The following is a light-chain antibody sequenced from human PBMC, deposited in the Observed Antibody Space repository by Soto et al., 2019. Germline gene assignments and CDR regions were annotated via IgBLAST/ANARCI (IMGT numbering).Light chain of an antibody. CDR3: KQVNSAPFT. CDR1: QGISSF. CDR2: GAS. Sequence: DIPLTQSPPYLSASVGDRVTIICRASQGISSFLAWYQQKPGRVPKVLVYGASTVERGVPSKFICSGSGAKFTLTISTLQPEEFANYYCKQVNSAPFTFGPGNRWDIK. V-gene: IGKV1-9*01. J-gene: IGKJ3*01.